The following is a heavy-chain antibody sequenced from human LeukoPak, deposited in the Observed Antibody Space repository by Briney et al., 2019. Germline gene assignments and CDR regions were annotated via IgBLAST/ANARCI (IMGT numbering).Heavy chain of an antibody. D-gene: IGHD3-10*01. CDR3: ARDHGSGSPDDY. J-gene: IGHJ4*02. V-gene: IGHV4-34*01. CDR2: INHSGST. CDR1: GGSFSGYY. Sequence: SETLSLTCAVYGGSFSGYYWSWIRQPPGKGLEWIGEINHSGSTNYNPSHKSRVTISVDTSKNQFSLKLSSVTAADTAVYYCARDHGSGSPDDYWGQGTLVTVSS.